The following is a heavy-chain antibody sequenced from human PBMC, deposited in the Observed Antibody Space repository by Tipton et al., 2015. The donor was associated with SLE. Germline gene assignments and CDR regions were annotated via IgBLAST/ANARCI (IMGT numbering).Heavy chain of an antibody. V-gene: IGHV4-34*09. J-gene: IGHJ6*04. D-gene: IGHD1-7*01. CDR2: IYYSGNT. CDR1: GRSFIGSY. Sequence: TLSLTCAVYGRSFIGSYWTWIRQPPGKGLEWIGYIYYSGNTYYNPSLGSRLTISVDTSKDQFSLRLTSVTAADTAVYYCASATDWNLSPDVWGKGTTVTVSS. CDR3: ASATDWNLSPDV.